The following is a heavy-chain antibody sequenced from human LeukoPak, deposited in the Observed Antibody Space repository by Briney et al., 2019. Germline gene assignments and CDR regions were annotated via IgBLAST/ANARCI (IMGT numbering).Heavy chain of an antibody. V-gene: IGHV1-18*04. CDR1: GYTFTGYY. CDR3: AREIAAAGSLDY. CDR2: ISAYNGNT. D-gene: IGHD6-13*01. J-gene: IGHJ4*02. Sequence: ASVKVSCKASGYTFTGYYMHWVRQAPGQGLEWMGWISAYNGNTNYAQKLQGRVTMTTDTSTSTAYMELRSLRSDDTAVYYCAREIAAAGSLDYWGQGTLVTVSS.